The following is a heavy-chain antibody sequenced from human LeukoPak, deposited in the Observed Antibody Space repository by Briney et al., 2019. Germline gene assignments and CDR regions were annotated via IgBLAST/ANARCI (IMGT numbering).Heavy chain of an antibody. J-gene: IGHJ6*02. D-gene: IGHD2-2*01. CDR3: ARDAGHQLSRRNYYAMDV. CDR1: GGSISSGGYY. V-gene: IGHV4-31*03. CDR2: IYYSGST. Sequence: TSETLSLTCTVSGGSISSGGYYWSWIRQHPGKGLEWIGYIYYSGSTYYNPSLKSRVTISVDISKNQFSLKVSPVTAADTAVYYCARDAGHQLSRRNYYAMDVWGQGTTVTVSS.